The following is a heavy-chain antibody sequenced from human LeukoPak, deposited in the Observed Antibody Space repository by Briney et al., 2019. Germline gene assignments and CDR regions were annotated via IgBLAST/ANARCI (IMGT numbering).Heavy chain of an antibody. CDR2: IYYSGST. CDR1: GGSISSYY. J-gene: IGHJ4*02. CDR3: AVTPIQANYFDY. V-gene: IGHV4-59*13. D-gene: IGHD1-1*01. Sequence: SETLSPTCTVSGGSISSYYWSWIRQPPGKGLEWIGYIYYSGSTNYNPSLKSRVTISVDTSKNQFSLKLSSVAAADTAVYYCAVTPIQANYFDYWGQGTLVTVSS.